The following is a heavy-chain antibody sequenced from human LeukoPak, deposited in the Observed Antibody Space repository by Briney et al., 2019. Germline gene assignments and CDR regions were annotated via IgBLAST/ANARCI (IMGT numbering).Heavy chain of an antibody. CDR2: ISGDGDHT. J-gene: IGHJ5*02. CDR3: AKGVRSGTYYNCFDP. CDR1: GFTLDDSA. D-gene: IGHD1-26*01. Sequence: GGSLRLSCVASGFTLDDSALHWVRQAPGKGLEWISLISGDGDHTYYADSVKGRFTISRDTSTNSLYLQMSSLRAEDTAFYYCAKGVRSGTYYNCFDPWGQGTLVTVSS. V-gene: IGHV3-43*02.